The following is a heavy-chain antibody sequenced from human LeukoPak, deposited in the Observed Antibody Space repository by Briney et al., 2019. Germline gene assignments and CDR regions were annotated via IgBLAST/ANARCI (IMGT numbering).Heavy chain of an antibody. Sequence: PGGPLRLSCTASGFTFSSYNMNWVRQAPGKGLEWVSSFTAYSGASIYYADSVRGRFTISRDNAKNSLYLQMNSLRAEDTAVYYCARDNKGGTYYYGSNIDYWGQGTLVTVSS. CDR1: GFTFSSYN. V-gene: IGHV3-21*01. D-gene: IGHD3-10*01. J-gene: IGHJ4*02. CDR3: ARDNKGGTYYYGSNIDY. CDR2: FTAYSGASI.